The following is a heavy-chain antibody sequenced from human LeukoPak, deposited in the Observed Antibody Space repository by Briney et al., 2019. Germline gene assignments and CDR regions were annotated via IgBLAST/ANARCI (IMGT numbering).Heavy chain of an antibody. Sequence: PTETLSLTCTVSGGSISSYYWSSIPQPPGKRLEWIAYIYYRVSTNNNPPLKSRATISVDTSKNQFSLKLGSVTAADTAVYFCARQPGGTAAFDIWGQGTMVTVSS. V-gene: IGHV4-59*08. D-gene: IGHD1-14*01. CDR1: GGSISSYY. CDR2: IYYRVST. CDR3: ARQPGGTAAFDI. J-gene: IGHJ3*02.